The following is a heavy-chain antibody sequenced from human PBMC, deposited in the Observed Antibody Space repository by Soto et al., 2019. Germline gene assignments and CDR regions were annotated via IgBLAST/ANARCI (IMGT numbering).Heavy chain of an antibody. CDR2: ISAYNGNT. Sequence: QVQLVQSGAEVKKPGASVKVSCKASGYTFTSYGISWVRQAPGQGLAWMGWISAYNGNTNYAQKLQGRVTMTTDTSTSTAYMELRSLRSDDTAVYYCARESKTDYGEYYYYYGMDVWGQGTTVTVAS. CDR3: ARESKTDYGEYYYYYGMDV. V-gene: IGHV1-18*04. J-gene: IGHJ6*02. D-gene: IGHD4-17*01. CDR1: GYTFTSYG.